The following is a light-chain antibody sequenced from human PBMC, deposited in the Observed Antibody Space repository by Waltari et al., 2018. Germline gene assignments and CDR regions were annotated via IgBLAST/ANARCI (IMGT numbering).Light chain of an antibody. V-gene: IGKV4-1*01. CDR3: QQYLRAPRT. CDR2: WAS. CDR1: QSIINSHNGQSY. J-gene: IGKJ2*02. Sequence: DIVMAQSPDSLAVSLGERATINCKSSQSIINSHNGQSYLAWYQQKPGQPPKLLIYWASTRESGVPDRFGGSGSGTDFILTISSLQAEDVAVYYCQQYLRAPRTFGQGTELEI.